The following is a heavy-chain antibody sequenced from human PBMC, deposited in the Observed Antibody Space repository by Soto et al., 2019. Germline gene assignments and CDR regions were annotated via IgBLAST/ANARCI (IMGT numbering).Heavy chain of an antibody. J-gene: IGHJ4*02. V-gene: IGHV3-23*01. CDR1: GFTFRTYA. CDR2: ISGSGGST. D-gene: IGHD3-22*01. Sequence: PGGSLRLSCAASGFTFRTYAMSWVRQAPGKGLEWVSAISGSGGSTYYADSVKGRFTISRDNSKNTLYLQMNSLRAEDTAVYYCAKGEVPNSYDSSGYSDFDYWGQGTXVTVSS. CDR3: AKGEVPNSYDSSGYSDFDY.